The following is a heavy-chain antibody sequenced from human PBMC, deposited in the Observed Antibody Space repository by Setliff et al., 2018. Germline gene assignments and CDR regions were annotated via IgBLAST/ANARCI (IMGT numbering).Heavy chain of an antibody. CDR3: AKEDYSDSSGYYYETPWFDP. V-gene: IGHV3-33*06. CDR2: IWYDGSAK. J-gene: IGHJ5*02. CDR1: GFNFNTYA. Sequence: GGSLRLSCAASGFNFNTYALHWVRQAPGKGLEWVAVIWYDGSAKFYADSVKGRFTISRDNSQNTVFLQVNSLRPEDSAVYYCAKEDYSDSSGYYYETPWFDPWGQGTLVTVSS. D-gene: IGHD3-22*01.